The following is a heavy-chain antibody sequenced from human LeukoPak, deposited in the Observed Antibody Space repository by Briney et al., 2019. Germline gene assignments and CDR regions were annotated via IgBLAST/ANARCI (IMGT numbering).Heavy chain of an antibody. J-gene: IGHJ4*02. CDR3: ARALYDSSGYFDY. V-gene: IGHV1-46*01. D-gene: IGHD3-22*01. CDR1: GYTFSSHY. CDR2: INPSGGST. Sequence: ASVKVSCKASGYTFSSHYMHWVRQAPGQGLEWMGIINPSGGSTSYARKFQGRITMTRDMSTSTVYMELSSLRSEDTAVYYCARALYDSSGYFDYWGQGTLVTVSS.